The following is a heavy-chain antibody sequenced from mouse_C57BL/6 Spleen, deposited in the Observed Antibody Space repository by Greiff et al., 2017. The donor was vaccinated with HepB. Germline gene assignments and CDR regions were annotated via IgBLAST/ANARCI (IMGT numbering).Heavy chain of an antibody. V-gene: IGHV2-2*01. CDR1: GFSLTSYG. J-gene: IGHJ2*01. Sequence: VKLMESGPGLVQPSQSLSITCTVSGFSLTSYGVHWVRQSPGKGLEWLGVIWSGGSTDYNAAFISRLSISKDNSKSQVFFKMNSLQADDTAIYYCARGNYYGSSHFDYWGQGTTLTVSS. CDR3: ARGNYYGSSHFDY. D-gene: IGHD1-1*01. CDR2: IWSGGST.